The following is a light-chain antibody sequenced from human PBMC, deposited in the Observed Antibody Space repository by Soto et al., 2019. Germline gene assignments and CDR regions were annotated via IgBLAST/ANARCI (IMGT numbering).Light chain of an antibody. CDR2: GAS. CDR3: QQYGSTPLT. CDR1: QSVSSSY. J-gene: IGKJ1*01. V-gene: IGKV3-20*01. Sequence: EIELTQSPCTLSSSQGERATLTCRASQSVSSSYLAWYQQKPGQAPRLLIYGASSRATGIPDRFSGSGSGTDFTLTISSLQPEDFAVYYCQQYGSTPLTFGQGTKVDIK.